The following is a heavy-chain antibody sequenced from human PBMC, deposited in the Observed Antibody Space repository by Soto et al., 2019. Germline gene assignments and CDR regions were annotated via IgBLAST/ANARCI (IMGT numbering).Heavy chain of an antibody. V-gene: IGHV4-31*03. D-gene: IGHD2-21*02. CDR3: ARKAYCGGDCYYDAFDI. CDR2: IYYSGST. J-gene: IGHJ3*02. Sequence: PSETLSLTCTVSGGSISSGGYYWSWIRQHPGKGLEWIGYIYYSGSTYYNPSLKRRVTISVDTSKNQFSLKLSSVTAADTAVYYCARKAYCGGDCYYDAFDIWGQGTMVTVSS. CDR1: GGSISSGGYY.